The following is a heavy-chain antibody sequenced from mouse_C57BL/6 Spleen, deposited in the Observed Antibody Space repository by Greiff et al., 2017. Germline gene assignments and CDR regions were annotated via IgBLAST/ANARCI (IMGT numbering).Heavy chain of an antibody. CDR1: GYTFTDYY. V-gene: IGHV1-76*01. CDR2: IYPGSGNT. CDR3: ARWAYSYAMDY. D-gene: IGHD2-10*01. Sequence: VKLQQSGAELVRPGASVKLSCKASGYTFTDYYINWVKQRPGQGLEWIARIYPGSGNTYYNEKFKGKATLTAEKSSSTAYMQLSSLTSEDSAVYFCARWAYSYAMDYWGQGTSVTVSS. J-gene: IGHJ4*01.